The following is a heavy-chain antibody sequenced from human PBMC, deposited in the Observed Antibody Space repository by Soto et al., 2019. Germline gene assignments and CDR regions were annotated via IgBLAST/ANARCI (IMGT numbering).Heavy chain of an antibody. CDR1: GGNLSSSA. J-gene: IGHJ6*02. V-gene: IGHV1-69*13. Sequence: SVKVGCKDSGGNLSSSALSWVRHVTGKELEWMGGIIPIFGTANYAQKFQGRVTITADESTSTAYTELSSLRSEDTAVYYCAGGGGITGTPRDYSGMDVWGQGTTVTVSS. CDR2: IIPIFGTA. D-gene: IGHD1-7*01. CDR3: AGGGGITGTPRDYSGMDV.